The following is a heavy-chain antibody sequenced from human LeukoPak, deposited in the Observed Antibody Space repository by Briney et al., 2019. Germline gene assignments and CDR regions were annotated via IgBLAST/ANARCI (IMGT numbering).Heavy chain of an antibody. J-gene: IGHJ4*02. CDR1: GFTFSSYS. Sequence: GGSLRLSCAASGFTFSSYSMNWVRQAPGKGLEWVSSISSSSSYIYYADSVKGRFTISRDNAKNSLYLQMNSLRAEDTAVYYCARDLKKVPYYFDYWGQGTLVTVSS. CDR2: ISSSSSYI. V-gene: IGHV3-21*01. CDR3: ARDLKKVPYYFDY. D-gene: IGHD2-2*01.